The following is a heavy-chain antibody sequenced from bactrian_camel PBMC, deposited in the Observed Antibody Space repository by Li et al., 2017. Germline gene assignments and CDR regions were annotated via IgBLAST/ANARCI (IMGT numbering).Heavy chain of an antibody. J-gene: IGHJ4*01. CDR2: LYLGGGSP. D-gene: IGHD6*01. CDR1: GFTISSHD. V-gene: IGHV3S40*01. Sequence: VQLVESGGGLVKPGGSLRLSCAASGFTISSHDMSWVRQAPGKEREAVAGLYLGGGSPYYADSVKGRFTISQDSARNTVYLQMNSLKPEDTAMYYCATLIGNSWYRGQGTQVTVS. CDR3: ATLIGNSWY.